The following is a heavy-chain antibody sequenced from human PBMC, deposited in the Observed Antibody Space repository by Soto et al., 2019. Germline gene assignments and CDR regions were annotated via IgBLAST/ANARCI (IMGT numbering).Heavy chain of an antibody. Sequence: QITLKESGPTRVKPTQTLTLTCTFSGFELSTNGVGVGCIRQPPGKALEWLAVIYWDDGKRYRPSLKSRLTITKDTSNNQVVLTMTNMDPVDSATYYCAHRRTDRYDWNGGNFDYWGQGTLVTVSS. V-gene: IGHV2-5*02. D-gene: IGHD1-1*01. CDR3: AHRRTDRYDWNGGNFDY. J-gene: IGHJ4*02. CDR1: GFELSTNGVG. CDR2: IYWDDGK.